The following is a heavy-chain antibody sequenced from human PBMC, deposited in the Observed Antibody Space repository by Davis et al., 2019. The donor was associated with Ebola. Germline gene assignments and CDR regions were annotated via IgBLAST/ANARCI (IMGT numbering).Heavy chain of an antibody. CDR3: ARRVYSRSGFDS. CDR1: GYTFTSYG. D-gene: IGHD2-8*01. CDR2: ISAYNGNT. V-gene: IGHV1-18*01. J-gene: IGHJ4*02. Sequence: ASVKVSCKASGYTFTSYGISWVRQAPGQGLEWMGWISAYNGNTNYAQKFQGRLTMTKNISIGTAYMELSTLTSEDTAVYYCARRVYSRSGFDSWGQGTLVTVSS.